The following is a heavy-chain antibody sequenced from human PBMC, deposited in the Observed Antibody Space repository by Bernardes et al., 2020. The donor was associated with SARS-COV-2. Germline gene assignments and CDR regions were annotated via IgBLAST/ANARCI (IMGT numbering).Heavy chain of an antibody. CDR3: ARDPEGYFDWLSQFDY. Sequence: GGSLRLSCAASGFTFDDYAMHWVRQAPGKGLEWVANIKQDGSEKYYVDSVKGRFTISRDNAKNSLYLQMNSLRAEDTAVYYCARDPEGYFDWLSQFDYWGQGTLVTVSS. CDR1: GFTFDDYA. V-gene: IGHV3-7*01. CDR2: IKQDGSEK. J-gene: IGHJ4*02. D-gene: IGHD3-9*01.